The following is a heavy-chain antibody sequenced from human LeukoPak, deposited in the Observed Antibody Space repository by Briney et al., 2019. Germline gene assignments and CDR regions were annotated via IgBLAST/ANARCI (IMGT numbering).Heavy chain of an antibody. CDR1: GLHFSGTA. CDR3: AKDGAQYSSGPECDP. Sequence: GGSLRLSCAASGLHFSGTAMSWVRQAPGKGPEWVSAISHDGMNAYYADSVKGRFTISRDNSKKTVSLEMSSLTAADTGVYYCAKDGAQYSSGPECDPRGQGALVTVSP. J-gene: IGHJ5*02. D-gene: IGHD6-19*01. CDR2: ISHDGMNA. V-gene: IGHV3-23*01.